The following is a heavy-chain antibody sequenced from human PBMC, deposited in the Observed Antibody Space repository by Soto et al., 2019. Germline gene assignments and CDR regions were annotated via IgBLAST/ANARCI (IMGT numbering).Heavy chain of an antibody. CDR1: GFTFSGKT. Sequence: QVHLVESGGGVVQPGRSLRLSCAASGFTFSGKTRYWVRQAPGKGLEWVALIAPDGSQIYYADSVKGRFTISRDNSKSTLSLQMDSLRAEDTSLYLCATDIHATWLLNSWGQGTLVIVSA. J-gene: IGHJ4*02. CDR3: ATDIHATWLLNS. V-gene: IGHV3-30-3*01. CDR2: IAPDGSQI. D-gene: IGHD2-2*02.